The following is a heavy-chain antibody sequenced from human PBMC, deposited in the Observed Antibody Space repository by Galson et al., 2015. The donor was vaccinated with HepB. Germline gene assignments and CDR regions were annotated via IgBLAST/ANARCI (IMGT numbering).Heavy chain of an antibody. Sequence: SETLSLTCAVYGGSFSGYYWSWIRQPPGKGLEWIGEINHSGSTNYNPSLKSRVTISVDTSKNQFSLKLSSVTAADTAVYYCARGEVHDYWGQGTLVTVSS. J-gene: IGHJ4*02. D-gene: IGHD1-1*01. CDR3: ARGEVHDY. CDR2: INHSGST. V-gene: IGHV4-34*01. CDR1: GGSFSGYY.